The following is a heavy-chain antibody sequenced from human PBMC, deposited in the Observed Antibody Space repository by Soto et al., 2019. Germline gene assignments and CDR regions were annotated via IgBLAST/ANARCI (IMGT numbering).Heavy chain of an antibody. CDR2: ISNSGMTT. D-gene: IGHD2-2*01. CDR1: GFTFSSYE. V-gene: IGHV3-48*03. J-gene: IGHJ4*02. Sequence: PGGSLRLSCAASGFTFSSYEMTWVRQAPGKGLEWVSYISNSGMTTYYADSVKGRFTISRDNAKKSLYLQMNNLRAEDTSVYYCTRGRGFVVVPAAMDYWGQGTLVTVSS. CDR3: TRGRGFVVVPAAMDY.